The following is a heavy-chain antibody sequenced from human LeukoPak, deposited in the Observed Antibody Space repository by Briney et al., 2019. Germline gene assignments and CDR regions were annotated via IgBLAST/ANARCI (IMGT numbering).Heavy chain of an antibody. V-gene: IGHV3-48*03. CDR1: GFTSSSYE. D-gene: IGHD5-18*01. J-gene: IGHJ4*02. CDR2: ISSSGSTI. CDR3: ARRRYTYGGEFDY. Sequence: PGGSLRLSCAASGFTSSSYEMNWVRQAPGKGLEWVSYISSSGSTIYYADSVKGRFTLSRDDSKNTLYLQMNSLRVDDTAVYYCARRRYTYGGEFDYWGQGTLVTVSS.